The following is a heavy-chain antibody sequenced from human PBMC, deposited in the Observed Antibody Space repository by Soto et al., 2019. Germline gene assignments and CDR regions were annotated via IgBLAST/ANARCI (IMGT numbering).Heavy chain of an antibody. CDR3: ARDWGMSSSWYYFDY. J-gene: IGHJ4*02. CDR2: IYSGGST. D-gene: IGHD6-13*01. V-gene: IGHV3-66*01. CDR1: GFTVSSNY. Sequence: GGSLRLSCAASGFTVSSNYMSWVRQAPGKGLEWVSVIYSGGSTYYADSVKGRFTISRDNSKNTLYLQMNSLRAEDTAVYYCARDWGMSSSWYYFDYWGQGTLVTVSS.